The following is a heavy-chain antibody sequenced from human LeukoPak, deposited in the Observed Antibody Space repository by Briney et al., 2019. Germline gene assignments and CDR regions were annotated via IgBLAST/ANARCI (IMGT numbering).Heavy chain of an antibody. V-gene: IGHV3-13*04. CDR1: GFTFSSYD. Sequence: GGSLRLSCAASGFTFSSYDMHWVRHATGKGLEWVSAIGTAGDTYYPGSVKGRFTISRENNKNYLYLQINSLRPGDTAVYYCARGPPYYYYGMDVWGQGTTVTVSS. CDR2: IGTAGDT. J-gene: IGHJ6*02. CDR3: ARGPPYYYYGMDV.